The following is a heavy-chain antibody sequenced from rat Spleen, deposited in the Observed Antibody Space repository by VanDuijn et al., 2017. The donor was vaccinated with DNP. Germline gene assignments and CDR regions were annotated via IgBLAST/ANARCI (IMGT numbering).Heavy chain of an antibody. V-gene: IGHV5S23*01. CDR2: ISTSGGST. D-gene: IGHD1-12*03. Sequence: EVQLVESGGGLIQPGRSLKLSCVASGFTFSDYDMAWVRQAPTKGLEWVASISTSGGSTYYRDSVKGRFTIFRDNAKSTLYLQMNSLRSEDTDTYYCARPPDGFYHVNWFAYWGQGTLVTVSS. J-gene: IGHJ3*01. CDR1: GFTFSDYD. CDR3: ARPPDGFYHVNWFAY.